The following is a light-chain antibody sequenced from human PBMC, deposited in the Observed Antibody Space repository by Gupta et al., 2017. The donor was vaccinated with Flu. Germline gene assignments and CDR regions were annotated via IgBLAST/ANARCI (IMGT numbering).Light chain of an antibody. Sequence: DIQMTQSPTSLSASVGDRVTITCRASQSINFFLSWYQQKPGKAPKLLIYATSSVKAGVPSRFSGSGSGTDFTLTISNLQPEDFATYYCQQNYTIPRIFGGGTKVENK. CDR1: QSINFF. J-gene: IGKJ4*01. CDR3: QQNYTIPRI. CDR2: ATS. V-gene: IGKV1-39*01.